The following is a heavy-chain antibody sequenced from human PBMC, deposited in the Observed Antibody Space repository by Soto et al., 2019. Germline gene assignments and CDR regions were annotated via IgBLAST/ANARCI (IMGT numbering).Heavy chain of an antibody. CDR1: GDPFSNYD. V-gene: IGHV1-8*01. CDR2: MNPNSGNT. J-gene: IGHJ6*02. Sequence: QVQLVQSGAEVKKPGASVQVSCKASGDPFSNYDMKWVRQATGQGLEWMGWMNPNSGNTGYARKFQGRVTMTRNTSITTVYMELSSLRSEDTAVYYCARGRNGMDVWGQGTTVTVSS. CDR3: ARGRNGMDV.